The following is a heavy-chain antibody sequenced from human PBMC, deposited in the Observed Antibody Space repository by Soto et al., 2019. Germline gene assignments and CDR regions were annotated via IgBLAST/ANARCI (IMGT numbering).Heavy chain of an antibody. CDR3: ARFGPYSSSPGDFDY. J-gene: IGHJ4*02. V-gene: IGHV3-7*01. D-gene: IGHD6-6*01. CDR1: GFTFSSYW. Sequence: GGSLRLSCAASGFTFSSYWMGWVRQAPGKGLEWVANIKQDGSEKYYVDSVKGRFTISRDNAKNSLYLQMNSLRAEDTAVYYCARFGPYSSSPGDFDYWGQGTLVTVSS. CDR2: IKQDGSEK.